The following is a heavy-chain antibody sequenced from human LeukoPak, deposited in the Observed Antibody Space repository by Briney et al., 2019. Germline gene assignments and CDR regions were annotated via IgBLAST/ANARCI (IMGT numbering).Heavy chain of an antibody. CDR3: ARAEMVRLGYYYGMDV. J-gene: IGHJ6*02. CDR1: GFTFSRYS. CDR2: ISSSSSYI. Sequence: GGSLRLSCAASGFTFSRYSMNWVRQAPGKGREGVSSISSSSSYIYYADSVKGRFTISRDNAKNSLYLQMNSLRAKDTAVYYCARAEMVRLGYYYGMDVWGQGTTVTVSS. V-gene: IGHV3-21*01. D-gene: IGHD3-10*01.